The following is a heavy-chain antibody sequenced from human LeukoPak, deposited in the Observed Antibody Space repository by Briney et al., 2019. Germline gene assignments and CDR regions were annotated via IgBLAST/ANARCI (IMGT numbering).Heavy chain of an antibody. Sequence: PSETLSLTCTVSGGSISSYYWNGIRQPPGKGLEWIGYMYHSGSTNYNPSLKSRVTMSVDTSKNQFSLRLTSVTAADTAVYYCAQQYYGDYVGDAFDIWGQGTMVTVSS. CDR3: AQQYYGDYVGDAFDI. V-gene: IGHV4-59*01. J-gene: IGHJ3*02. CDR1: GGSISSYY. CDR2: MYHSGST. D-gene: IGHD4-17*01.